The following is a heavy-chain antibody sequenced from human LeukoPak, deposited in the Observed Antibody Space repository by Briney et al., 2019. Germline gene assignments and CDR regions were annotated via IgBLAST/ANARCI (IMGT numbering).Heavy chain of an antibody. CDR1: GDSISSYY. V-gene: IGHV4-59*01. CDR3: ARDPTTVVPDYYFDY. CDR2: IYYSGST. J-gene: IGHJ4*02. D-gene: IGHD4-23*01. Sequence: SETLSLTCTVSGDSISSYYWSWIRQPPGKGLEWIGYIYYSGSTNYNPSLKSRVTMSADTSKNQFSLKLSSVTAEDTAVYYCARDPTTVVPDYYFDYWGQGTLVTVSS.